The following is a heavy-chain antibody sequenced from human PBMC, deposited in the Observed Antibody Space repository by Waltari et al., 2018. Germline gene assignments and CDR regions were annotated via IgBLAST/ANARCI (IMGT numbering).Heavy chain of an antibody. J-gene: IGHJ4*02. Sequence: QVQLVESGGGVVQPGGSLRLSCAASGFTFSTYGMHWVRQAPGKVLEWVAFIRYDGSNKYYGDSVKGRFTISRDNSKNTLYLQMNSLRAEDTAVYYCAKALYSSGWYEGVDYWGQGTLVTVSS. CDR3: AKALYSSGWYEGVDY. CDR2: IRYDGSNK. V-gene: IGHV3-30*02. D-gene: IGHD6-19*01. CDR1: GFTFSTYG.